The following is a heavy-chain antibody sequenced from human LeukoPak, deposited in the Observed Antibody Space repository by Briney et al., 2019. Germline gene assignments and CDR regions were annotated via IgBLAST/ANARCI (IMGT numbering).Heavy chain of an antibody. D-gene: IGHD3-9*01. CDR3: ARVASYDIRYYGMDV. CDR1: GFTFSNYA. CDR2: TSGSGVNT. Sequence: PGGSLRLSCAASGFTFSNYAMSCVRQAPGKGLEWVSVTSGSGVNTYYAHSVKGRFTISRDNSKNTLYPQMNSLRAEDTAVYYCARVASYDIRYYGMDVWGQGTTVTVSS. V-gene: IGHV3-23*01. J-gene: IGHJ6*02.